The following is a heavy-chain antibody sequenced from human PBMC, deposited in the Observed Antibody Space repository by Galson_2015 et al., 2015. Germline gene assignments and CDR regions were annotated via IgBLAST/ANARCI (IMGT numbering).Heavy chain of an antibody. CDR1: GFTVSSNY. Sequence: SLRLSCAASGFTVSSNYMSWVRQAPGKGLEWVSVIYSGGSTYYADSVKGRFTISRDNSKNTLYLQMNSLRAEDTAVYYCARGSHEWLVPNSDHGTLVTVSS. J-gene: IGHJ1*01. CDR2: IYSGGST. D-gene: IGHD6-19*01. V-gene: IGHV3-66*02. CDR3: ARGSHEWLVPN.